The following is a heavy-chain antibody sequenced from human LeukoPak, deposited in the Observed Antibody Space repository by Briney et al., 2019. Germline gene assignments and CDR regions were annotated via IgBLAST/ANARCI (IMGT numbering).Heavy chain of an antibody. CDR2: ISSSSSYI. J-gene: IGHJ3*02. CDR3: ARVRIAAAGTLDAFDI. V-gene: IGHV3-21*01. D-gene: IGHD6-13*01. CDR1: GFTFSSYS. Sequence: PGGSLRLSCAASGFTFSSYSMNWVRQAPGKGLEWVSSISSSSSYIYYADSVKGRFTISRDNAKNSLYLQMNSLRAEDTAVYYCARVRIAAAGTLDAFDIWGQGTMVTVSS.